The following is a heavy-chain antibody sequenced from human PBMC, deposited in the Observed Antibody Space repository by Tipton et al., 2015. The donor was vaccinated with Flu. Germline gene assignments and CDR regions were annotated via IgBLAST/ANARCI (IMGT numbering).Heavy chain of an antibody. D-gene: IGHD2-2*01. CDR3: ASLLVPAAIACYCSGMNV. CDR1: GFTFSDYY. Sequence: CAASGFTFSDYYMSWIRQTPGKGLEWVSYISSSGSTIYYADSVKGRFTISRDNAKNSLYLQMNSLRAEDTAVYYCASLLVPAAIACYCSGMNVWGQGTTVPVSS. J-gene: IGHJ6*02. V-gene: IGHV3-11*01. CDR2: ISSSGSTI.